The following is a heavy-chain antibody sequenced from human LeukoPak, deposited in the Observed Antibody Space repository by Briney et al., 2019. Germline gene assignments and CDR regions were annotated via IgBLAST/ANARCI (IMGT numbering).Heavy chain of an antibody. J-gene: IGHJ4*02. CDR3: ARKSGYARDY. V-gene: IGHV4-34*01. Sequence: SETLSLTCAVYGESFSGYFWNWIRQPPGKGLEWIGEINHSGSTSNHNPSLKSRVSMSVDTSKNQFSLKLSSVTAADTAVYYCARKSGYARDYWGQGTLVTVSS. CDR2: INHSGSTS. D-gene: IGHD5-12*01. CDR1: GESFSGYF.